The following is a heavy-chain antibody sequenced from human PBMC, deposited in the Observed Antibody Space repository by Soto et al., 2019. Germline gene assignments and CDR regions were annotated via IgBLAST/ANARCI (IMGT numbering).Heavy chain of an antibody. Sequence: GGSLRLSCAASGFTFSSYALSWVRQAPGKGLECVSAISGGDGSTYYADSVKGRFTISRDNSKNTLYLQMSSLRAEDTAVYYCAKDQGPGSGSFIFDYWGQGTLVTVSS. J-gene: IGHJ4*02. V-gene: IGHV3-23*01. D-gene: IGHD1-26*01. CDR3: AKDQGPGSGSFIFDY. CDR1: GFTFSSYA. CDR2: ISGGDGST.